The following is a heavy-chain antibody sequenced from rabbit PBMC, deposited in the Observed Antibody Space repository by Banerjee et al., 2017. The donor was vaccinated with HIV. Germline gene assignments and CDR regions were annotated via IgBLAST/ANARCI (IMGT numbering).Heavy chain of an antibody. J-gene: IGHJ4*01. CDR1: GFDFSSYYY. Sequence: QSLEESGGDLVKPGASLTLTCKASGFDFSSYYYMCWVRQAPGKGLEWIGCINEGSGGTWYASWAKGRFTISKTSSTTVTLQMTSLTAADTATYFCARSNSGDYMGLWGQGTLVTVS. V-gene: IGHV1S40*01. CDR3: ARSNSGDYMGL. D-gene: IGHD1-1*01. CDR2: INEGSGGT.